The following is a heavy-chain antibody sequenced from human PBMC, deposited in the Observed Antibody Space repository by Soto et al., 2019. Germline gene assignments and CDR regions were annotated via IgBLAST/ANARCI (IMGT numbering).Heavy chain of an antibody. D-gene: IGHD6-6*01. CDR3: ARGGLRIAARPSYYYGMDV. V-gene: IGHV3-30-3*01. J-gene: IGHJ6*02. CDR1: GFTFSNYA. CDR2: ISYDGSNK. Sequence: QVQLVESGGGVVQPGRSLRLSCAASGFTFSNYAMHWVRQAPAKGLEWVAVISYDGSNKYYADSVKGRFTISRDNSKNXLSXQMNSLRAEDTAVYYCARGGLRIAARPSYYYGMDVWGQGTTVTVSS.